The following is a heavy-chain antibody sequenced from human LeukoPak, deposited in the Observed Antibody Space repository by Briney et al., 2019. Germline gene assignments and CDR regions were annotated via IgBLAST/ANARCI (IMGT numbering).Heavy chain of an antibody. J-gene: IGHJ4*02. CDR3: ARLVTRDLTGYLRTDYFDY. CDR1: GFTFSIYW. CDR2: IKQDGSEK. Sequence: GGSLRLSCAASGFTFSIYWMSWVRQAPGKGLEWVANIKQDGSEKYYVDSVKGRFTISRDNAKNSLYLQMNSLRAEDTAVYYCARLVTRDLTGYLRTDYFDYWGQGTLVTVSS. D-gene: IGHD3-9*01. V-gene: IGHV3-7*01.